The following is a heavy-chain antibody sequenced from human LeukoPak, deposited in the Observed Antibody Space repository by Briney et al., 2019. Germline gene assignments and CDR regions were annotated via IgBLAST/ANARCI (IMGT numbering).Heavy chain of an antibody. CDR3: ARAREQWLAYYYYYYMDV. V-gene: IGHV3-7*01. D-gene: IGHD6-19*01. CDR1: GFTFSSYW. CDR2: IKQDGSEK. J-gene: IGHJ6*03. Sequence: PGGSLRLSCAASGFTFSSYWMSWVRQAPGKGLGWVANIKQDGSEKYYVDSVKGRFTISRDNAKNSLYLQMNSLRAEDTAVYYCARAREQWLAYYYYYYMDVWGKGTTVTVSS.